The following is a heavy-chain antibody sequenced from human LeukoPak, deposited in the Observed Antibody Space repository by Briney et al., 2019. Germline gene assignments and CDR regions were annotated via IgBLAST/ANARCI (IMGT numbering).Heavy chain of an antibody. D-gene: IGHD1-26*01. Sequence: SETLSLTCTVPGASITSYYWSWIRQPPGKGLECIGYIFYTESANYNPSLKSRVTISVDTSKNQFSLKLTSVTAADTAVYYCARRGGSPLGAFDIWGQGTMVTVSS. CDR1: GASITSYY. J-gene: IGHJ3*02. V-gene: IGHV4-59*01. CDR3: ARRGGSPLGAFDI. CDR2: IFYTESA.